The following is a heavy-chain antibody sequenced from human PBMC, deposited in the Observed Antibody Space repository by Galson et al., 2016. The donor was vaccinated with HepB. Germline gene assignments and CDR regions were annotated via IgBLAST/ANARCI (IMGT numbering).Heavy chain of an antibody. V-gene: IGHV4-34*01. CDR3: ARVPTPQTRHYSFYGVDV. Sequence: SETLSLTCTVYGGSFSAYFWSWIRQTPGKGLEWIGEINHGGTTSHNPSLNSRVSISVDAANSQFSLNLSSVTAADTAVYYCARVPTPQTRHYSFYGVDVWGQGTTVTVSS. J-gene: IGHJ6*02. CDR1: GGSFSAYF. CDR2: INHGGTT. D-gene: IGHD2-15*01.